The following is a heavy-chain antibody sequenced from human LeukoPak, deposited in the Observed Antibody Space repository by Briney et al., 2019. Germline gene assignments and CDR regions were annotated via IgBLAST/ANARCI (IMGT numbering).Heavy chain of an antibody. J-gene: IGHJ5*02. V-gene: IGHV1-2*02. Sequence: ASVKVSCKASGYTFTGYYMHWVRQAPGQGLEWMGWINPNSGGTNYAQKLQGRVTMTTDTSTSTAYMELRSLRSDDTAVYYCARNYCSSTSCYDPWGQGTLVTVSS. CDR3: ARNYCSSTSCYDP. D-gene: IGHD2-2*01. CDR1: GYTFTGYY. CDR2: INPNSGGT.